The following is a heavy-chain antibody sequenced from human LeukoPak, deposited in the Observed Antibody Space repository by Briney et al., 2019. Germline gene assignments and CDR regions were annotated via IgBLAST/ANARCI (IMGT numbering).Heavy chain of an antibody. J-gene: IGHJ4*02. CDR3: ARSRVVPAAIGIIDY. CDR2: IGAYNGNT. CDR1: GYTFTSYG. D-gene: IGHD2-2*02. V-gene: IGHV1-18*01. Sequence: ASVKVSCKASGYTFTSYGISWVRQAPGQGLEWMGWIGAYNGNTNYAQKLQGRVTMTTDTSTSTAYMELRSLRSDDTAVYYCARSRVVPAAIGIIDYWGQGTLVTVSS.